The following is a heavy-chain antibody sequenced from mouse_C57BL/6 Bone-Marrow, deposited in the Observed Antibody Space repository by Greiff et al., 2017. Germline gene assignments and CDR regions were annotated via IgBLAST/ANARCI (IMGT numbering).Heavy chain of an antibody. CDR3: ARTSYYYGSSPAY. CDR2: IYPGDGDT. V-gene: IGHV1-82*01. CDR1: GYAFSSSW. Sequence: QVQLQQSGPELVKPGASVKISCKASGYAFSSSWMNWVKQRPGKGLEWIGRIYPGDGDTNYNGKFKGQATLTADKSSSTAYMQLSSLTSEDSAVYFCARTSYYYGSSPAYWGQGTLVTVSA. D-gene: IGHD1-1*01. J-gene: IGHJ3*01.